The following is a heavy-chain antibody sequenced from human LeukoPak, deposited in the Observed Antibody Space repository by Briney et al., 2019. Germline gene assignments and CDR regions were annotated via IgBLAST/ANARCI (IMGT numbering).Heavy chain of an antibody. CDR3: ARGGGYCSSTSCYTFDY. J-gene: IGHJ4*02. V-gene: IGHV4-4*07. CDR1: GGSISSYY. D-gene: IGHD2-2*02. CDR2: IYTSGST. Sequence: SETLSLTCTVFGGSISSYYWSWIRQPAGKGLEWIGRIYTSGSTNYNPSLKSRVTMSVDTSKNQFSLKLSSVTAADTAVYYCARGGGYCSSTSCYTFDYWGQGTLVTVSS.